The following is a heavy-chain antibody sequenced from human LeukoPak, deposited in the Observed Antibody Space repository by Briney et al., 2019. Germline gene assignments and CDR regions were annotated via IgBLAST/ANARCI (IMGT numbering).Heavy chain of an antibody. V-gene: IGHV1-69*05. CDR1: GGTFSSYA. Sequence: SVKVSCKASGGTFSSYAISWVRQAPGQGLEWMGGIIPIFGTANYAQKFQGRVTITTDESTSTAYMELSSLRSEDTAVYYCARDRRGYSYGPRVTFDYWGQGTLVTVSS. CDR3: ARDRRGYSYGPRVTFDY. D-gene: IGHD5-18*01. CDR2: IIPIFGTA. J-gene: IGHJ4*02.